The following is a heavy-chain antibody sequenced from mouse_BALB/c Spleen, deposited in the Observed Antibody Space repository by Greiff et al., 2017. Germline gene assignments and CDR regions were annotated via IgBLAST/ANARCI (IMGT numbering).Heavy chain of an antibody. J-gene: IGHJ4*01. V-gene: IGHV1-15*01. CDR3: TRGTAYDGDYYAMDY. CDR2: IDPETGGT. Sequence: QVQLKQSGAELVRPGASVTLSCKASGYTFTDYEMHWVKQTPVHGLEWIGAIDPETGGTAYNQKFKGKATLTADKSSSTAYMELRSLTSEDSAVYYCTRGTAYDGDYYAMDYWGQGTSVTVSS. D-gene: IGHD2-12*01. CDR1: GYTFTDYE.